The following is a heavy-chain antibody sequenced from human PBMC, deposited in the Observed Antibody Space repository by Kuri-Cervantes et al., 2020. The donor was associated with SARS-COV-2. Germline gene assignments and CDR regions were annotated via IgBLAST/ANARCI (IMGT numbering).Heavy chain of an antibody. CDR2: ISAYNGNT. J-gene: IGHJ5*02. CDR3: ARDDYCSSTSCYAKWFDP. D-gene: IGHD2-2*01. Sequence: ASVKVSCKASGYTFTSYGISWVRQAPGQGLEWMGWISAYNGNTNYAQKLQGRVTMTRDTSISTAYMELSRLRSDDTAVYYCARDDYCSSTSCYAKWFDPWGQGTLVTVSS. V-gene: IGHV1-18*01. CDR1: GYTFTSYG.